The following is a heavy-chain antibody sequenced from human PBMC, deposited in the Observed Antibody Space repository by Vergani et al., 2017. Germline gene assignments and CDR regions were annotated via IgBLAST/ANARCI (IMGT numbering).Heavy chain of an antibody. Sequence: EVQLLESGGGLVQPGGSLRLSCAASGFTFSSYAMSWVRQAPGKGLEWVSAISGSGGSTYYADSVKGRFTISRDNSKNTLYLQMNSLRAEDTAVYYCAKDPQLLYSSGVHWFDPGGQGTLVTVSS. J-gene: IGHJ5*02. CDR1: GFTFSSYA. CDR2: ISGSGGST. D-gene: IGHD6-19*01. V-gene: IGHV3-23*01. CDR3: AKDPQLLYSSGVHWFDP.